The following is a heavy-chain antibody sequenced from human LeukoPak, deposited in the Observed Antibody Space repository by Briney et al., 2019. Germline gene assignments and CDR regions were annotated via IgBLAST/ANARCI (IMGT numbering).Heavy chain of an antibody. J-gene: IGHJ4*01. V-gene: IGHV1-2*02. D-gene: IGHD2-15*01. CDR1: GYTFIGYY. Sequence: ASVKVSCKASGYTFIGYYMHWVRQAPGQGLEWMGWINPNSGGTNYAQKFQGRVTMTRDTSISTAYMELSRLRSDDTAVYYCTHCSGGSCYSGPSFDYWGQATLVTVSS. CDR2: INPNSGGT. CDR3: THCSGGSCYSGPSFDY.